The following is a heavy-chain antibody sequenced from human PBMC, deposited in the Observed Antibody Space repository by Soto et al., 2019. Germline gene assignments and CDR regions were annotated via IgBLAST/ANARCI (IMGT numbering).Heavy chain of an antibody. CDR2: ISSSSSYI. CDR3: ARVKALRFLEWLSYYYYYMDV. CDR1: GFTFSSYS. V-gene: IGHV3-21*01. D-gene: IGHD3-3*01. J-gene: IGHJ6*03. Sequence: GGSLRLSCAASGFTFSSYSMNWVRQAPGKGLEWVSSISSSSSYIYYADSVKGRFTISRDNAKNSLYLQMNSLRAEDTAVYYCARVKALRFLEWLSYYYYYMDVWGKGTTVTVSS.